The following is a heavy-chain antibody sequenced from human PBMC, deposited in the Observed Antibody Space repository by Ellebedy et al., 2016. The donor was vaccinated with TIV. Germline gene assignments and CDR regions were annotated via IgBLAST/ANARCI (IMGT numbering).Heavy chain of an antibody. CDR1: GFTFSSYA. V-gene: IGHV3-23*01. CDR3: AKDPYDFWSGYGFDY. J-gene: IGHJ4*02. Sequence: PGGSLRLSCAASGFTFSSYAMSWVRQAPGKGLEWVSAISGSGGSTYYADSVKGRFTISRDNSKNTLYLQMNSLRAEDTAVYYCAKDPYDFWSGYGFDYWGQGTLVTVSS. D-gene: IGHD3-3*01. CDR2: ISGSGGST.